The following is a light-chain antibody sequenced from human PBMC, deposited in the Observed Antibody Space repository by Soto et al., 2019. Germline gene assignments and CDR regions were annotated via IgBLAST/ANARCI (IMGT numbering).Light chain of an antibody. CDR1: QNINNW. V-gene: IGKV1-5*03. Sequence: DIQMTQSPSTLSASVGDTVTITCRASQNINNWLAWYQQKPGKAPKLLIFKTSNLESGVPSRFSGSGSGTEYTLTINSLQPDDFATYYFQQYNTYSEYSFGQGTKMEIK. CDR3: QQYNTYSEYS. CDR2: KTS. J-gene: IGKJ2*03.